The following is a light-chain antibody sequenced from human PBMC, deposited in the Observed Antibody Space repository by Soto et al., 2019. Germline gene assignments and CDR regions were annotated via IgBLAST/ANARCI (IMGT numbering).Light chain of an antibody. CDR1: QNVRSW. CDR2: DVS. J-gene: IGKJ1*01. CDR3: QQYTDYPT. V-gene: IGKV1-5*01. Sequence: DIQMTQSPSTLSASIGGTVTITCRAGQNVRSWLAWYQQKVGGAPKLLIYDVSTLESAVPSRFSGNGSGTEFTFTISSLQPDDFATYYCQQYTDYPTFGQGTRLEIK.